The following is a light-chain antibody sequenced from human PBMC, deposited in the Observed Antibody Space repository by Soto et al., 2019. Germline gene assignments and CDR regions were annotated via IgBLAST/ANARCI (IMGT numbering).Light chain of an antibody. CDR1: SGHSSYA. CDR2: LNSDGSH. J-gene: IGLJ2*01. CDR3: QTWVTGIQV. Sequence: QLVLTQSPSASASLGASVKLTCTLSSGHSSYAIAWHQQQPEKGPRYLMKLNSDGSHSKGDGIPDRFSGSSSGAERYLTISSLQSEDEAEYYCQTWVTGIQVFGGGTKGTVL. V-gene: IGLV4-69*01.